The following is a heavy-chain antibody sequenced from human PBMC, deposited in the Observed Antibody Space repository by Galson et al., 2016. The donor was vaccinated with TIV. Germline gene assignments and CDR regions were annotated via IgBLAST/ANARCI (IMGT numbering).Heavy chain of an antibody. D-gene: IGHD3-22*01. CDR1: SASISRSNW. Sequence: SETLSLTCAVSSASISRSNWWSWVRQSPGKGLEWIGGIFHSGSTNYNPSLKTRVTISVDKSNNQFSLRLTSVSAADTAVYYCASSLPYYDGYYFDFWGPGSLVTVSS. V-gene: IGHV4-4*02. CDR3: ASSLPYYDGYYFDF. CDR2: IFHSGST. J-gene: IGHJ4*02.